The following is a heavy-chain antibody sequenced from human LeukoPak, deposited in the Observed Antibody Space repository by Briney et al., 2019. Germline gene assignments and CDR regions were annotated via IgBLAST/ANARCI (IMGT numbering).Heavy chain of an antibody. D-gene: IGHD2-2*01. CDR2: IYPGDSDT. CDR1: GYSFTNYW. Sequence: GESLKISCQGSGYSFTNYWIGWLRQMPGKGLEWMGIIYPGDSDTRYSPSFQGQVTISADKSISIAYLQWSSLKASDTAIYYCARGRYCSSSSCYAERWFDPWGQGTLVTVSS. V-gene: IGHV5-51*01. J-gene: IGHJ5*02. CDR3: ARGRYCSSSSCYAERWFDP.